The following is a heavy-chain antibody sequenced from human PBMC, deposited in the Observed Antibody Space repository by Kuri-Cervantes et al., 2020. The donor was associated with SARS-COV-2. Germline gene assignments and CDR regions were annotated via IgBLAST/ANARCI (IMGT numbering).Heavy chain of an antibody. J-gene: IGHJ4*02. CDR2: INPSGGST. D-gene: IGHD6-19*01. V-gene: IGHV1-46*01. CDR3: ARDEDSSGSDY. Sequence: ASVKVSCKAYGYSFTTYTVSWVRQAPGQGLEWMGIINPSGGSTSYAQKFQGRVTMTRDTSTSTVYMELSSLRSEDTAVYYCARDEDSSGSDYWGQGTLVTVSS. CDR1: GYSFTTYT.